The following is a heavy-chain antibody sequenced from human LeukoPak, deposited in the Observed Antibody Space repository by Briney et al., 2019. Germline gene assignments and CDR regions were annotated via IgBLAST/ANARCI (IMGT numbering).Heavy chain of an antibody. CDR1: GGSFSGYY. Sequence: SETLSLTCAVYGGSFSGYYWSWIRQPPGEGLEWIGEINHSGSTNYNPPLKSRVTISVDTSKNQFSLKLSSVTAADTAVYYCARLYSSSWYTFDYWGQGTLVTVSS. CDR3: ARLYSSSWYTFDY. CDR2: INHSGST. J-gene: IGHJ4*02. D-gene: IGHD6-13*01. V-gene: IGHV4-34*01.